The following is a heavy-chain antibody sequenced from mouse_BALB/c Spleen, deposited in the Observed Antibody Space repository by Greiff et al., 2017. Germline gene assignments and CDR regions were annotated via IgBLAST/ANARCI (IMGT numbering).Heavy chain of an antibody. J-gene: IGHJ2*01. CDR1: GFTFSSYT. CDR2: ISTGGGST. Sequence: EVQLVESGGGLVQPGGSLKLSCAASGFTFSSYTMSWVRQTPGKRLEWVAYISTGGGSTYYPDTVKGRFTISRDNAKNTLYLQMSSLKSEDTAMYYCARHEPTLDYWGQGTTLTVSA. CDR3: ARHEPTLDY. V-gene: IGHV5-12-2*01.